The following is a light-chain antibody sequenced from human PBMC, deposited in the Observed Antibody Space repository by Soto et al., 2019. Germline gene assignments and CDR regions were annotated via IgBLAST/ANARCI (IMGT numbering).Light chain of an antibody. Sequence: EIVMTQSPATLSVSPGERATLSCRASQSVNSNLAWYRQKPGQAPRLRISDASTRATGVPARFSGSGSGTEFTLTISSLQSEDSGIYYCQHYNFWPPLTFGGGTKVEIK. CDR1: QSVNSN. CDR2: DAS. V-gene: IGKV3-15*01. J-gene: IGKJ4*01. CDR3: QHYNFWPPLT.